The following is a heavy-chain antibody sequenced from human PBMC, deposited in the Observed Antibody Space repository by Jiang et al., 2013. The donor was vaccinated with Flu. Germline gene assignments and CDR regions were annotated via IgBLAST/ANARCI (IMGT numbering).Heavy chain of an antibody. J-gene: IGHJ4*02. CDR3: ARGPVRYYDFWSGYSDY. Sequence: TSYDINWVRQATGQGLEWMGWMNPNSGNTGYAQKFQGRVTMTRNTSISTAYMELSSLRSEDTAVYYCARGPVRYYDFWSGYSDYWGQGTLVTVSS. D-gene: IGHD3-3*01. CDR2: MNPNSGNT. CDR1: TSYD. V-gene: IGHV1-8*01.